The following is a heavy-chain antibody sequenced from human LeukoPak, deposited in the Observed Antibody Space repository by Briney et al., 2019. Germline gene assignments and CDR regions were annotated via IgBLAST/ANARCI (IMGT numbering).Heavy chain of an antibody. J-gene: IGHJ4*02. V-gene: IGHV1-46*01. CDR2: INPRGGSA. D-gene: IGHD3-10*01. CDR1: GYTFTNFY. CDR3: ARDYHGSGSLTTFDY. Sequence: GASVKVSFKASGYTFTNFYMHWVRQVPGQGLEWMGIINPRGGSASSAQKFRGRVTLTRDTSTSTVYMELSRLRSEDTALYYCARDYHGSGSLTTFDYWGQGTLVTVSS.